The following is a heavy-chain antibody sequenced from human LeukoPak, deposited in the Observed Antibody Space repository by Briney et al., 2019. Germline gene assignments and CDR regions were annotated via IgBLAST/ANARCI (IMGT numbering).Heavy chain of an antibody. V-gene: IGHV4-31*03. D-gene: IGHD2/OR15-2a*01. CDR2: IYYSGST. J-gene: IGHJ6*04. CDR1: GGSISSGGYY. Sequence: SETLSLTCTVSGGSISSGGYYWSWIRQHPGKGLEWIGYIYYSGSTYYTPSLKSRVTISVDTSKTQFSLKLSSVTAADTAVYYCARDGRGSYFPYYYCYGMDVWGKGTTVTVSS. CDR3: ARDGRGSYFPYYYCYGMDV.